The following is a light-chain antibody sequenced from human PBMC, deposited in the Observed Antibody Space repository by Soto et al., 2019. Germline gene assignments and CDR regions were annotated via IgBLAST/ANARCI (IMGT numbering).Light chain of an antibody. Sequence: DIQMTQSPSSLSASVGDRVTITCRASQNIIFYLNWYQQKPGQPPKLLIYWASTRESGVPDRFSGSGSGTDFTLTISSLQAEDVAVYYCQQYYSTPPFTFGQGTKLEIK. J-gene: IGKJ2*01. CDR2: WAS. V-gene: IGKV4-1*01. CDR3: QQYYSTPPFT. CDR1: QNIIFY.